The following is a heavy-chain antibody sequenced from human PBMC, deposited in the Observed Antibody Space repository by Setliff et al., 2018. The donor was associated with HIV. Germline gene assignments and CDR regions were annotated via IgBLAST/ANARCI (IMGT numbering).Heavy chain of an antibody. Sequence: SETLSLTCAVSGYYISSGYYWAWIRQPPGKGLEWIGSIYHSGITYYNPSLKSRVTRSVDTSKNQFSLKVSSVTAADTAVYYCARDRVGSRHDAVEIRGKGQWSPSPQ. CDR3: ARDRVGSRHDAVEI. D-gene: IGHD1-26*01. CDR1: GYYISSGYY. CDR2: IYHSGIT. J-gene: IGHJ3*02. V-gene: IGHV4-38-2*02.